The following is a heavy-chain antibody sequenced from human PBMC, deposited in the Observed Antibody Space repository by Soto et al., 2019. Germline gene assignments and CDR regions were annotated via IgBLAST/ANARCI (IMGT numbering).Heavy chain of an antibody. Sequence: SVKVSCSASGLTFTSSAFQCVRQARGQRLEWIGWIAVGSGYTNYAQRFQDRVTLTRDMSTATTYMELSRLTSEDTAIYYCAADATAWQQMVPSDYWGQGTLVTVSS. D-gene: IGHD2-8*01. CDR1: GLTFTSSA. CDR3: AADATAWQQMVPSDY. J-gene: IGHJ4*02. V-gene: IGHV1-58*01. CDR2: IAVGSGYT.